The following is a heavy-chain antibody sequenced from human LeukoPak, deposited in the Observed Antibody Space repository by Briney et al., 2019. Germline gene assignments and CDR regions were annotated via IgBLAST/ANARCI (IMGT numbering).Heavy chain of an antibody. CDR3: AGVEYSSSPPLS. Sequence: SVKVSCKASGGTFSSYAISWVRQAPGQGLEWMGRIIPIFGIANYAQKFQGRVTITADKSTSTAYMELSSLRSEDTAVYYCAGVEYSSSPPLSWGQGILVTVSS. D-gene: IGHD6-6*01. CDR1: GGTFSSYA. J-gene: IGHJ4*02. CDR2: IIPIFGIA. V-gene: IGHV1-69*04.